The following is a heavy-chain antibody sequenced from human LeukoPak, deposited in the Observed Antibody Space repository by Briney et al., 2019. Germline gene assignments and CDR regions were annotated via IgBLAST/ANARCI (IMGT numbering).Heavy chain of an antibody. CDR1: GGSFSGYY. CDR3: ARVVTTVTTFYDYYYYMDV. V-gene: IGHV4-34*01. Sequence: PSETLSLTCSVYGGSFSGYYWSWIRQPPGKGLEWIGEINHSGSTNYNPSLKSRVTISVDTSKNQFSLKLSSVTAADTAVYYCARVVTTVTTFYDYYYYMDVWGKGTTVTVSS. CDR2: INHSGST. J-gene: IGHJ6*03. D-gene: IGHD4-11*01.